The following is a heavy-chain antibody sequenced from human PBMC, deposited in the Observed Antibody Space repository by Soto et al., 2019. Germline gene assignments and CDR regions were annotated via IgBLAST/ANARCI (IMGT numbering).Heavy chain of an antibody. CDR2: IDGWGSYM. CDR3: VRYHLYAFDI. Sequence: EVQLVESGGDLVQPGGSLRVSCAASGFTFSDYSMNWVRQAPGKGLEWVSCIDGWGSYMYYADSVKGRFTISRDNGKTSLYLQMNSLLVEDTAVYYCVRYHLYAFDIWGQGTMVTVFS. J-gene: IGHJ3*02. D-gene: IGHD3-3*02. V-gene: IGHV3-48*01. CDR1: GFTFSDYS.